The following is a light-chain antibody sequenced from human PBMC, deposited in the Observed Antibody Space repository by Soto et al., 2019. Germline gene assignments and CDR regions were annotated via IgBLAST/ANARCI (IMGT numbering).Light chain of an antibody. CDR2: AAS. V-gene: IGKV3-20*01. CDR3: QQCGSSPWT. J-gene: IGKJ1*01. Sequence: EIVLTQSPSTLSLSPGERATLSCRASQSVRRSLAWYQQHPGQAPRLLIYAASSRATGIPDRFSGGGSGTDFTLTISRLEPEDFAVYYCQQCGSSPWTFGQGTKVDI. CDR1: QSVRRS.